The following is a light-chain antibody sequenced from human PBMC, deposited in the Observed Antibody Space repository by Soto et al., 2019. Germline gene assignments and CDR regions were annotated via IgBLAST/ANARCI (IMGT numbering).Light chain of an antibody. Sequence: QSALTQPASVSGSPGQTITISCTGTSSDVGSNNYVSWYQQHPGKAPKIMIYEVSNRPPGISNRFSGSKSGNTASLTISGLQTEDEADYYCNSYTNSSTWVFGGGTKLTVL. CDR2: EVS. CDR1: SSDVGSNNY. CDR3: NSYTNSSTWV. J-gene: IGLJ3*02. V-gene: IGLV2-14*01.